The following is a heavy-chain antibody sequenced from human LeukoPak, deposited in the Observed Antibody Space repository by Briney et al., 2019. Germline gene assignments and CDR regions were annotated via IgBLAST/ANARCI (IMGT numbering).Heavy chain of an antibody. CDR3: ARSRYSSGWYGDAFDI. CDR1: GFTFSSYA. V-gene: IGHV3-64*01. D-gene: IGHD6-19*01. Sequence: QPGGSLRLSCAASGFTFSSYAMHWVRQAPGKGLEYVSAISSNGGSTYYANSVKGRFTISRDNSKNTLYLQMGSLRAEDMAVYYCARSRYSSGWYGDAFDIWGQGTMVTVSS. CDR2: ISSNGGST. J-gene: IGHJ3*02.